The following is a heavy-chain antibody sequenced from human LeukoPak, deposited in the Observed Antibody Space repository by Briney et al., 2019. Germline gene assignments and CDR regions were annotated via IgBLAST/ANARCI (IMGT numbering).Heavy chain of an antibody. D-gene: IGHD3-10*01. CDR2: ISSDGSST. CDR3: ARVGLDRGVTLDY. Sequence: PGGSLRLSCAASGFTFSSYWMHWVRQAPGKGLVWVSHISSDGSSTNYAESVKGRFIISRDNAKNTLYLQMNSLRAEDTAVYYCARVGLDRGVTLDYWGQGTPVTVSS. V-gene: IGHV3-74*01. CDR1: GFTFSSYW. J-gene: IGHJ4*02.